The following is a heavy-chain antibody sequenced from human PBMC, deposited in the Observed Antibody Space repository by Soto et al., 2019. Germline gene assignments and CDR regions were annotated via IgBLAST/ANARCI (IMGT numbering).Heavy chain of an antibody. J-gene: IGHJ4*01. CDR2: INPNSGCT. Sequence: GASVKVSFKASGYTFNVYYMHWLRQAPGQGLEWMGWINPNSGCTKYAQKFQGRVTMTRDTSITTAYMEMSSLKSDDTAVYFCASDLGSTWYINDYWGQGTLVTVSS. V-gene: IGHV1-2*02. CDR1: GYTFNVYY. CDR3: ASDLGSTWYINDY. D-gene: IGHD6-13*01.